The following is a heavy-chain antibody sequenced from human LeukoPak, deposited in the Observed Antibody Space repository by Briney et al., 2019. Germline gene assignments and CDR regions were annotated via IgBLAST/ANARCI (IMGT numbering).Heavy chain of an antibody. J-gene: IGHJ4*02. CDR3: ATYSNYLDY. CDR2: NYYSGST. V-gene: IGHV4-39*07. CDR1: GDSVSSSSYY. Sequence: PSETLSLTCTVSGDSVSSSSYYWGWIRQSPGKGLEWIGSNYYSGSTAYNPSLKSRVTISVDTSKNQFSLKLSSVTAADTAVYYCATYSNYLDYWGQGTLVTVSS. D-gene: IGHD4-11*01.